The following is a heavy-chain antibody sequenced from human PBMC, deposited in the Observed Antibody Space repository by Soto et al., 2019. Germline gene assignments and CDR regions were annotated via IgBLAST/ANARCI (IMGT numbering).Heavy chain of an antibody. CDR3: ARDRYGGNSYGY. CDR1: GGSISSYY. D-gene: IGHD2-15*01. V-gene: IGHV4-59*01. J-gene: IGHJ4*02. Sequence: SETLSLTCTVSGGSISSYYWSWIRQPPGKGLEWIGYIYYSGSTNCNPSLKSRVTISVDTSKNQFSLKLSSVTAADTAVYYCARDRYGGNSYGYWGQGTLVTVPS. CDR2: IYYSGST.